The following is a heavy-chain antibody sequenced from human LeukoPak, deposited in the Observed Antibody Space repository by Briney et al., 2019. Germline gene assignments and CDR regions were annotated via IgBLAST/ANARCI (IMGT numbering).Heavy chain of an antibody. D-gene: IGHD1-7*01. CDR1: GYTFTSYG. J-gene: IGHJ4*02. Sequence: ASVKVSCKASGYTFTSYGINWVRQATGQGLEWMGWISAYNGNTNYAQKLQGRVTMTTDTSTSTAYMELRSLRSDDTAVYYCARQQSRSLELGGFDYWGQGTLVTVSS. CDR2: ISAYNGNT. CDR3: ARQQSRSLELGGFDY. V-gene: IGHV1-18*01.